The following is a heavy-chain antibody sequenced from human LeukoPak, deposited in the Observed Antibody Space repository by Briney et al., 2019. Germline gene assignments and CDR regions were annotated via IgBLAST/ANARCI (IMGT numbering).Heavy chain of an antibody. CDR3: ARAGYGVASIYYFDY. Sequence: TLSLTCTVSGGSISSGSYYWSWIRQPAGKGLEWIGRIYTSGSTNYNPSLKSRVTISVDTSKNQFSLKLSSVTAADTAVYYCARAGYGVASIYYFDYWGQGTLVTVSS. CDR1: GGSISSGSYY. V-gene: IGHV4-61*02. CDR2: IYTSGST. D-gene: IGHD4-17*01. J-gene: IGHJ4*02.